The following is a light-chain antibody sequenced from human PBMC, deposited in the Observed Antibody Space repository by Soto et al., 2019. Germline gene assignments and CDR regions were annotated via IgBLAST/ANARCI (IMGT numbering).Light chain of an antibody. J-gene: IGKJ5*01. CDR1: ECIKNY. CDR3: QQGYSTTPIT. CDR2: GAS. V-gene: IGKV1-39*01. Sequence: DIQMTQSASSLSAAIGDRITITCRSSECIKNYLNSYQHKPGAAPKLLIFGASNLESGVPSRFSGSGSGTEFTLSISSLQPEDFATYYCQQGYSTTPITFGQGTRLEI.